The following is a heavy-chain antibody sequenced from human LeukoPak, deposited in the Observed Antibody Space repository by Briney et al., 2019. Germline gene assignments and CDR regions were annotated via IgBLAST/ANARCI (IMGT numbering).Heavy chain of an antibody. V-gene: IGHV1-46*01. D-gene: IGHD2-15*01. CDR2: INPSGGST. J-gene: IGHJ4*02. Sequence: ASVKVSCKASGYTFTSYYMHWVRQAPGQGLEWMGIINPSGGSTSYAQKFQGRVTMTRDTSISTAYMELSRLRSDDTAVYYCARAVVVVAANLAYWGQGTLVTVSS. CDR1: GYTFTSYY. CDR3: ARAVVVVAANLAY.